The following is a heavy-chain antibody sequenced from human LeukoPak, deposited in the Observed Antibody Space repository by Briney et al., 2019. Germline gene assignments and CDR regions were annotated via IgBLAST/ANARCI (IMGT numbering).Heavy chain of an antibody. J-gene: IGHJ5*02. CDR3: ARDSYYYGSGPRDWFDP. D-gene: IGHD3-10*01. Sequence: ASVKVSCKASGYTFTGYYMHWVRQAPGQGLEWMGWISAYNGNTNYAQKLQGRVTMTTDTSTSTAYMELRSLRSDDTAVYYCARDSYYYGSGPRDWFDPWGQGTLVTVSS. CDR2: ISAYNGNT. V-gene: IGHV1-18*04. CDR1: GYTFTGYY.